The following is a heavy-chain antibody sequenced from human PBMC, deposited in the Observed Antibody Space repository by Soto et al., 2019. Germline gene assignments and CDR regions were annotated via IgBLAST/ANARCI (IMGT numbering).Heavy chain of an antibody. CDR1: GFTFSSYG. CDR3: AKDDFWFGTKKIGYNWFDP. D-gene: IGHD3-3*01. J-gene: IGHJ5*02. Sequence: QVQLVESGGGVVQPGRSLRLSCAASGFTFSSYGMHWVRQAPGKGLEWVAVIWYDGSNKYYADSVKGRFTISRDNSKNTLYLQMNSLRAEDTAVYYCAKDDFWFGTKKIGYNWFDPWGQGTLVTVSS. V-gene: IGHV3-33*06. CDR2: IWYDGSNK.